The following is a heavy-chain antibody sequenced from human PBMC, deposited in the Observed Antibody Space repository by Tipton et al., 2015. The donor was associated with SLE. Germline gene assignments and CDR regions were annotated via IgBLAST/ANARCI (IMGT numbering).Heavy chain of an antibody. V-gene: IGHV4-61*09. CDR1: GGSISSGSYY. Sequence: TLSLTCTVSGGSISSGSYYWSWIRQPAGKGLEWIGHIYTSGSTNYNPSLKSRVTISVDTSKNQFSLKLSSVTAADTAVYYCARPRGAYYFDYWGQGTLVTVSS. D-gene: IGHD1-26*01. CDR3: ARPRGAYYFDY. J-gene: IGHJ4*02. CDR2: IYTSGST.